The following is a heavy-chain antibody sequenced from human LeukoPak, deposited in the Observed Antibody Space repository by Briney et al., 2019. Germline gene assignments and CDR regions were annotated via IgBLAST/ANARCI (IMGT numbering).Heavy chain of an antibody. CDR2: IHYSGST. D-gene: IGHD2-2*01. CDR1: GGSISSSSYY. Sequence: SETLSLTCTVSGGSISSSSYYWGWIRQPPGKGLEWIGSIHYSGSTYYNPSLKSRVTISVDTSKNQFSLKLSSVTAADTAVYYCARRYLSAADPFDYWGQGTLVTVSS. V-gene: IGHV4-39*01. CDR3: ARRYLSAADPFDY. J-gene: IGHJ4*02.